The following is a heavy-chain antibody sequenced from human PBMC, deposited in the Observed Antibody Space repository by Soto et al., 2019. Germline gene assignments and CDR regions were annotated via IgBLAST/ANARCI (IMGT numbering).Heavy chain of an antibody. J-gene: IGHJ4*02. Sequence: GGSLRLSCAASGFTSSTYTMSWVRQPPGKGLEWVSAVLQTGSSTFYADSVKGRFTISRDNSKNTLYLQMNNLRAEDTAVYYCAKDFTPDGYWDFDYWGQGTLVTVSS. CDR1: GFTSSTYT. D-gene: IGHD4-17*01. CDR2: VLQTGSST. V-gene: IGHV3-23*01. CDR3: AKDFTPDGYWDFDY.